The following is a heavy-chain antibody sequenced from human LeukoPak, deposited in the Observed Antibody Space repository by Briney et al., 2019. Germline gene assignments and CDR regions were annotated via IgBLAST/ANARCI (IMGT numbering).Heavy chain of an antibody. CDR2: IYYSGST. V-gene: IGHV4-39*07. Sequence: SETLSLTCTVSGGSISSSSYYWGWIRQPPGKGLEWIGSIYYSGSTYYNPSLKSRVTISVDTSKSQFSLKLSSVTAADTAVYYCASGYREYNWFDPWGQGTLVTVSS. CDR3: ASGYREYNWFDP. CDR1: GGSISSSSYY. J-gene: IGHJ5*02. D-gene: IGHD5-24*01.